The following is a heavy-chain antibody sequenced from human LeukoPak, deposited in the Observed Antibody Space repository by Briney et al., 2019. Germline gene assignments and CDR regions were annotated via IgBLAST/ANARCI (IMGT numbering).Heavy chain of an antibody. CDR2: ISGSGGST. D-gene: IGHD5-18*01. V-gene: IGHV3-23*01. CDR3: VLSHSYGYHFDY. Sequence: GGSVTLSCAASVFTFISYSISWVRHAPGKGLEWVSAISGSGGSTYYADSVKGRFTISRDNSKNTLYLQMNSLRAEDTAVYYCVLSHSYGYHFDYWGQGTLVTVSS. J-gene: IGHJ4*02. CDR1: VFTFISYS.